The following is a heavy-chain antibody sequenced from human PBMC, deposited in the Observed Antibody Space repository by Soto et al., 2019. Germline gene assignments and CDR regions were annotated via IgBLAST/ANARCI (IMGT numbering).Heavy chain of an antibody. Sequence: SETLSLTCTVSGGSISSYYWSWIRQPPGKGLEWIGYIYYSGSTNYNPSLKSRVTISVDTSKNQFSLKLSSVTAADTAVYYCERERICENSGAPSDAFDILGNGPMVTVS. CDR3: ERERICENSGAPSDAFDI. D-gene: IGHD4-17*01. CDR2: IYYSGST. V-gene: IGHV4-59*01. CDR1: GGSISSYY. J-gene: IGHJ3*02.